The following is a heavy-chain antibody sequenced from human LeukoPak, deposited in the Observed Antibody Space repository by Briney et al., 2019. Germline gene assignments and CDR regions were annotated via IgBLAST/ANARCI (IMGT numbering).Heavy chain of an antibody. CDR2: ISSSSSTI. Sequence: TGGSLRLSCAASGFTFSSYSMNWVRQAPGKGLEWVSYISSSSSTIYYADSVKGRFTISRDNAKNSPYLQMNSLRAEDTAVYYCARDLHYGDPRGEHDYWGQGTLVTVSS. J-gene: IGHJ4*02. CDR1: GFTFSSYS. V-gene: IGHV3-48*01. D-gene: IGHD4-17*01. CDR3: ARDLHYGDPRGEHDY.